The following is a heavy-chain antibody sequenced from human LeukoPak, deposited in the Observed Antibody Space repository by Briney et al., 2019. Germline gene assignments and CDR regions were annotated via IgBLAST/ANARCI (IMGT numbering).Heavy chain of an antibody. CDR3: ARRPVYGNSGHYAFDA. CDR2: ISYDGNTK. D-gene: IGHD3-10*01. J-gene: IGHJ3*01. V-gene: IGHV3-30*03. Sequence: PGGSLRLSCAASGFTFSSCAMHWVRQAPGKGLEWVAIISYDGNTKYYADSVKGRFTISRDNSKNTLYLQVNSLRAEDTAIYYCARRPVYGNSGHYAFDAWGQGTMVTVSS. CDR1: GFTFSSCA.